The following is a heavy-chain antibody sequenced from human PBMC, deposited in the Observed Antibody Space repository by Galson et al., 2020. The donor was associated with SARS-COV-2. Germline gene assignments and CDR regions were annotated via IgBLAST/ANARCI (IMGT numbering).Heavy chain of an antibody. J-gene: IGHJ3*02. D-gene: IGHD3-10*01. V-gene: IGHV4-34*01. Sequence: SETLSLTCAVYGGSFSGYYWSWIRQPPGKGLEWIGEINHSESTNYNPSLKSRVTISVDTSKNQFSLKLSSVTAADTAVYYCARGGELVLLWFGELLSAFDIWGQGTMVTVSS. CDR2: INHSEST. CDR3: ARGGELVLLWFGELLSAFDI. CDR1: GGSFSGYY.